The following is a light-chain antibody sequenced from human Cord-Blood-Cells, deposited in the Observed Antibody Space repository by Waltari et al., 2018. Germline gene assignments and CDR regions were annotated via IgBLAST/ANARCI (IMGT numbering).Light chain of an antibody. CDR1: SSDVGGYNY. CDR2: DVS. V-gene: IGLV2-14*03. CDR3: SSYTSSSTLV. Sequence: QSALTQPASVSGSPGQSITISCTGTSSDVGGYNYVSWYQQHPGKAPKLMIYDVSNRPSGVSNRFSGSKSGNTVSLTISGLKAEDEADYYCSSYTSSSTLVFGTGTKVTVL. J-gene: IGLJ1*01.